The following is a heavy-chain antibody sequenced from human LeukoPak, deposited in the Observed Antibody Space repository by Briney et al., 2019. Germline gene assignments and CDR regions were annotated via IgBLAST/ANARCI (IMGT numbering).Heavy chain of an antibody. CDR3: ASVYGSGSSRFDY. Sequence: SETLSLTCTVSGGSITSYYWSWIRQPPGKGLESIGYIYHSGSTTYGPSLKSRVTISVDTSKNQFSLKLSSVTAADTAVYYCASVYGSGSSRFDYWGQGTLVTVSS. CDR2: IYHSGST. V-gene: IGHV4-59*01. CDR1: GGSITSYY. J-gene: IGHJ4*02. D-gene: IGHD3-10*01.